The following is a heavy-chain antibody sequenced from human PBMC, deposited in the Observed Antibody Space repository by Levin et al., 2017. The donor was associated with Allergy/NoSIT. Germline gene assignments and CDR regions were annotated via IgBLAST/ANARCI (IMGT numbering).Heavy chain of an antibody. CDR3: ARDSSGWRPLDY. J-gene: IGHJ4*02. CDR2: INQYGSEK. V-gene: IGHV3-7*01. CDR1: GFTFSSYW. D-gene: IGHD6-19*01. Sequence: PGGSLRLSCAASGFTFSSYWMTWVRQAPGKGLEWVANINQYGSEKYYVDSVKGRFTISRDNAKNSLYLQMNSLRVEDTAVYYCARDSSGWRPLDYWGQGTLVTVSS.